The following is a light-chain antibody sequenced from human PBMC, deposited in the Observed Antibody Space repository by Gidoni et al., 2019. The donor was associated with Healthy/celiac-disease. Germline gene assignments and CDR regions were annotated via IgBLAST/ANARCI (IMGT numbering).Light chain of an antibody. CDR1: TGAVTSGHY. J-gene: IGLJ3*02. Sequence: QAVVTQEPSLTVSPGGPVTLTCGSSTGAVTSGHYPYWFQQKPGQAPRTLIYDTSNKHSWTPAPFSGSRLGGKAALTLSGAQPEDEAEYYCLLSYSGARPWVFGGGTKLTVL. V-gene: IGLV7-46*01. CDR2: DTS. CDR3: LLSYSGARPWV.